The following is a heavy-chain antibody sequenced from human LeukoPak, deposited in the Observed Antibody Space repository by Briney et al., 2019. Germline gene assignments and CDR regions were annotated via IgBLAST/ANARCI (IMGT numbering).Heavy chain of an antibody. Sequence: SETLSLTCTVSGGSISSYYWSWIRQPPGKGLEWIGYIYYSGSTNYNPSLKSRVTISVDTSKNQFSLKLSSEAAADTAVYYCSRENGAFSPFGYWGQGTLVTVPS. CDR3: SRENGAFSPFGY. D-gene: IGHD2-8*01. CDR2: IYYSGST. CDR1: GGSISSYY. J-gene: IGHJ4*02. V-gene: IGHV4-59*01.